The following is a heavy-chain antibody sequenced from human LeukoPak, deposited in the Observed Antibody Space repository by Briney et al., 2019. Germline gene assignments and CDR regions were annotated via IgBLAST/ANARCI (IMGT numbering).Heavy chain of an antibody. CDR1: GGSISGHY. CDR3: ARGGWWFDY. V-gene: IGHV4-59*11. CDR2: IYCSGST. D-gene: IGHD2-15*01. Sequence: SETLSLTCTVSGGSISGHYWSWIRQPPGKGLEWIGYIYCSGSTNYNPSLKSRVTISVDTSKNQFSLKLSSVTAADTAVYYCARGGWWFDYWGQGTLVTVSS. J-gene: IGHJ4*02.